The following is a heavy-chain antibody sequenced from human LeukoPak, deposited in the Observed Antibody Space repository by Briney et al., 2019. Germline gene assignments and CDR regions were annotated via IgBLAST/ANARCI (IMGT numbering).Heavy chain of an antibody. J-gene: IGHJ4*02. D-gene: IGHD2-15*01. CDR1: GFTFNSFG. CDR2: ISYDGGDK. CDR3: AKAKYCGGGSCYGLGDY. V-gene: IGHV3-30*18. Sequence: GGSLRLSCAASGFTFNSFGMHWVRQAPGKGLEWVAVISYDGGDKYYADSVKGRFTISRDNSKNTLYVQMNSLRTEDTAVYYCAKAKYCGGGSCYGLGDYWGQGTLVTVSS.